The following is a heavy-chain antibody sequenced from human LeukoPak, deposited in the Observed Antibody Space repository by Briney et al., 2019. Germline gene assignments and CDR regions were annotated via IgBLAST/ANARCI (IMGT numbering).Heavy chain of an antibody. CDR3: ARDSTYYYDSSGDDAFDI. CDR1: GYTFTGYY. D-gene: IGHD3-22*01. V-gene: IGHV1-2*02. Sequence: ASVKVSCKASGYTFTGYYMHWVRQAPGQGLEWMGWINPNSGGTNYAQKFQGRVTMTRDTSISTAYMELSRLRSDDTAVYYCARDSTYYYDSSGDDAFDIWGQGTMATVSS. CDR2: INPNSGGT. J-gene: IGHJ3*02.